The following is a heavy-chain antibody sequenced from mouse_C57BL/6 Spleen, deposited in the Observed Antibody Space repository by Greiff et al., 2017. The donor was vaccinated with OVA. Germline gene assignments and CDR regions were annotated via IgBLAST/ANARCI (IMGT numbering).Heavy chain of an antibody. J-gene: IGHJ1*03. CDR1: GYTFTSYW. CDR3: TRGGYYDFYWYFDV. D-gene: IGHD2-3*01. V-gene: IGHV1-5*01. CDR2: IYPGNSDT. Sequence: VQLQQSGTVLARPGASVKMSCKTSGYTFTSYWMHWVKQRPGQGLEWIGAIYPGNSDTSYNQKFKGKAKLTAVTSASTAYMELSSLTNEDSAVYYCTRGGYYDFYWYFDVWGTGTTVTVSS.